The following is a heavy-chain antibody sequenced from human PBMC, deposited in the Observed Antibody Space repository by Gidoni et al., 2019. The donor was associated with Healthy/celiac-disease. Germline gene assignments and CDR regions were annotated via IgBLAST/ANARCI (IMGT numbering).Heavy chain of an antibody. CDR1: GWSFSGYY. J-gene: IGHJ4*02. Sequence: QVQLQQWGSGLLKPSETLSLTCAVYGWSFSGYYWSWIRQPPGKGLEWIGEINHSGSTNYNPSLKSRVTISVDTSKKQFSLKLSSVTAADTAVYYCARGYFDWPHYFDYWGQGTLVTVSS. CDR2: INHSGST. CDR3: ARGYFDWPHYFDY. D-gene: IGHD3-9*01. V-gene: IGHV4-34*01.